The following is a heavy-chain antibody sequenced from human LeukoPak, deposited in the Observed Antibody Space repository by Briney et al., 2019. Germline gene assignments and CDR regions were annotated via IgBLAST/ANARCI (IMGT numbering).Heavy chain of an antibody. CDR3: ARGGEWELLSCDY. V-gene: IGHV3-21*06. D-gene: IGHD1-26*01. CDR1: GFTFSSYS. Sequence: GGSLRLSCAASGFTFSSYSMNWVRQAPGKGLEWVSSISSSSSYIYYADSVKGRFTISRDNAKNSLYLQMNSLRAEDTAVYYCARGGEWELLSCDYWGQGTLVTVPS. J-gene: IGHJ4*02. CDR2: ISSSSSYI.